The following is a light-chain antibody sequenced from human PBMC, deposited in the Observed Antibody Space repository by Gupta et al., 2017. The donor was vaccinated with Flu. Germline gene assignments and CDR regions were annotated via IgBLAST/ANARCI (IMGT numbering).Light chain of an antibody. CDR3: QQYVNAPCN. CDR2: WAS. J-gene: IGKJ2*02. V-gene: IGKV4-1*01. CDR1: ASRCYNCNNKNY. Sequence: ILMTQSPDSRALSLGVRATINCQPIASRCYNCNNKNYLAWYQQKPGQPPNLVVYWASTRDTGIPDRFSGGGSGTDFTLTISSLQAEDVAVYYCQQYVNAPCNFGQGTKLEIK.